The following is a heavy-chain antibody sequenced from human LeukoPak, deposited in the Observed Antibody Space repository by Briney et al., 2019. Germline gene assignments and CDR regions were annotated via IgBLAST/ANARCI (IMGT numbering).Heavy chain of an antibody. CDR3: ARDQPGDSGWYQVAY. CDR2: ISYDGSNK. CDR1: GFTFSSYA. D-gene: IGHD6-19*01. J-gene: IGHJ4*02. V-gene: IGHV3-30-3*01. Sequence: PGGSLRLSCAASGFTFSSYAMHWVRQAPGKGLEWVAVISYDGSNKYYADSVKGRFTISRDNAKNSLYLQMNSLRAEDTAVYYCARDQPGDSGWYQVAYWGQGTLVTVSS.